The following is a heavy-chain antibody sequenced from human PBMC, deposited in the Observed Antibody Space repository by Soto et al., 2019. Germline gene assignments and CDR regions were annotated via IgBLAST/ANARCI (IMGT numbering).Heavy chain of an antibody. CDR2: IYHSGST. CDR3: ARAWFGESSWFDP. V-gene: IGHV4-30-2*01. Sequence: SETLSLTCAVSGGSISSGGYSWSWIRQPPGKGLEWIGYIYHSGSTYYNPSLKSRVTISVDRSKNQFSLKLSSVTAADTAVYYCARAWFGESSWFDPWGQGTLVTVSS. J-gene: IGHJ5*02. CDR1: GGSISSGGYS. D-gene: IGHD3-10*01.